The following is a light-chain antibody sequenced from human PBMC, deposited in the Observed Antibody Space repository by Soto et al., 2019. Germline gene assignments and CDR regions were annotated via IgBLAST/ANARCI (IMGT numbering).Light chain of an antibody. Sequence: EIVLTQSPATLSLSPGERATLSCRAIQNINSYLAWYQQKPGHAPRLLIYATSNRATGIPARFSGSGSGTDFTLSISSLEPEDFAVYYCQQRNSWPFTFGPGTKVDIK. CDR1: QNINSY. V-gene: IGKV3-11*01. J-gene: IGKJ3*01. CDR3: QQRNSWPFT. CDR2: ATS.